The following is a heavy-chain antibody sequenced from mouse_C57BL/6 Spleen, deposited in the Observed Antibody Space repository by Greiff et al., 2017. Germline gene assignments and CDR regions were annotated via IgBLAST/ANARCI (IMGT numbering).Heavy chain of an antibody. V-gene: IGHV1-18*01. D-gene: IGHD2-1*01. CDR3: ARRDYGNYEWYFEG. J-gene: IGHJ1*03. Sequence: VQLQQSGPELVKPGASVKIPCKASGYTFTDYNMAWVKQSPGKSLEWIGDINPNNGGTIYNQKFKGKATLTVDKSSSTAYMELRSLTSEDTAVYYCARRDYGNYEWYFEGWGTGTTVTVS. CDR2: INPNNGGT. CDR1: GYTFTDYN.